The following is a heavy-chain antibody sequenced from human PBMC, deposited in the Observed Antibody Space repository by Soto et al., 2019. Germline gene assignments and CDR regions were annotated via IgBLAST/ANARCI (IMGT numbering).Heavy chain of an antibody. D-gene: IGHD3-10*01. J-gene: IGHJ4*02. Sequence: QVQLVQSGAEVKKPGASVQVSCKASGYTFTSYGISWVRQAPGQGLEWMGWISAYNGNTNYAQQLQGRVTMTTDTSTSTAYMELRSLRSDDTAVYYCARVYNRRVRGVIDHFDYWGQGTLVTVSS. CDR2: ISAYNGNT. CDR1: GYTFTSYG. V-gene: IGHV1-18*01. CDR3: ARVYNRRVRGVIDHFDY.